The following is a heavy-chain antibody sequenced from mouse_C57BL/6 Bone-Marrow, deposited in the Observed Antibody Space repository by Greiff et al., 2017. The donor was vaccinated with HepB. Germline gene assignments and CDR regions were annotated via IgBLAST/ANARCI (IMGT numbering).Heavy chain of an antibody. J-gene: IGHJ1*03. CDR3: ARRENGSSYRWYFDV. Sequence: VKLQESGSELRSPGSSVKLSCKDFDSEVFPIAYMSWVRQKPGHGFEWIGGILPSIGRTIYGEKFEDKATLDADTLSNTAYLELNSLTSEDSAIYYCARRENGSSYRWYFDVWGTGTTVTVSS. CDR1: DSEVFPIAY. D-gene: IGHD1-1*01. V-gene: IGHV15-2*01. CDR2: ILPSIGRT.